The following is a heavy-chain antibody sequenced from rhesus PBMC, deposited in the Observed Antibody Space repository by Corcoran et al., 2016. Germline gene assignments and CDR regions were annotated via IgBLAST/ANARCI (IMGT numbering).Heavy chain of an antibody. J-gene: IGHJ4*01. V-gene: IGHV4-169*01. CDR1: GGSISSSY. D-gene: IGHD2-39*01. Sequence: QLQLQESGPGLVKPSETLSVTCTVSGGSISSSYWSWIRQAPGKGLEWIGYIYGSGSTTTYNPSLQRRVTLSGDTSKTRLSLKLSSVTAADTAVYYCAGFPARTYAGGWGQGVLVTVSS. CDR3: AGFPARTYAGG. CDR2: IYGSGSTT.